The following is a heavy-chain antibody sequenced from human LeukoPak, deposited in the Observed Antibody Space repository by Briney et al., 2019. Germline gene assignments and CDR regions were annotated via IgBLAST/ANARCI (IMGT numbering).Heavy chain of an antibody. CDR3: ARDRHWTNDWVFDY. CDR2: IYYNGYT. Sequence: PSETLSLTCTVSGGSISSSSYYWSWIRQPPGKGLEWIGYIYYNGYTDYNPSLKSRVTISVHTSKNQFSLKLSSVTAADTAVYYCARDRHWTNDWVFDYWGQGTLVTVSS. J-gene: IGHJ4*02. CDR1: GGSISSSSYY. V-gene: IGHV4-61*01. D-gene: IGHD1/OR15-1a*01.